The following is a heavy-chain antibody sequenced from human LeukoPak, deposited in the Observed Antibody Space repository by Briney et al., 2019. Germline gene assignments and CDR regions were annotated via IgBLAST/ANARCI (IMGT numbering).Heavy chain of an antibody. CDR1: GFTFDDYA. Sequence: GGSLRLSCAASGFTFDDYAMHWVRQAPGKGPEWVSLISWDGGSTYYADSVKGRFTISRDNSTNTLYLQMNSLKAEDTAVYYCGKITENMTSLNCPDPLGQGTLVTVSS. CDR3: GKITENMTSLNCPDP. V-gene: IGHV3-43D*03. D-gene: IGHD1-1*01. CDR2: ISWDGGST. J-gene: IGHJ5*02.